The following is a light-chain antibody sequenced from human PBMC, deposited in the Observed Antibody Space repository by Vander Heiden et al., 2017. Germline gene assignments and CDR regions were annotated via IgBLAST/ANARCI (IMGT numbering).Light chain of an antibody. V-gene: IGKV3-15*01. J-gene: IGKJ5*01. CDR3: QQYNNWPPIT. Sequence: IVMTQSPATLSVSPGDSATLSCRASRNIDNTLAWYQQKPGQAPRLLIYNGVTRATGVPARFSASGSGTEFTITISSLQSEDFAIYYCQQYNNWPPITFGQGTRLKIK. CDR1: RNIDNT. CDR2: NGV.